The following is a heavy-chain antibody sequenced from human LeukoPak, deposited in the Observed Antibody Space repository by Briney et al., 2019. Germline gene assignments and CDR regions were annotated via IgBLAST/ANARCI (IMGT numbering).Heavy chain of an antibody. CDR2: TREDGSEK. Sequence: GGSLRLSCTASGFTFSTYWMSWVRQAPGKGLEWVANTREDGSEKYYVDSVKGRFTISRDNAKNSLYLQMNSLRAEDTAVYYCARDVTAMVRALDYWGQGTLVTVSS. V-gene: IGHV3-7*01. CDR3: ARDVTAMVRALDY. D-gene: IGHD5-18*01. J-gene: IGHJ4*02. CDR1: GFTFSTYW.